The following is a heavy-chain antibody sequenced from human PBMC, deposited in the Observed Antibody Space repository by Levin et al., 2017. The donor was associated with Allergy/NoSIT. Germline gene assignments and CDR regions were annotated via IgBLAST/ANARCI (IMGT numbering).Heavy chain of an antibody. J-gene: IGHJ3*01. Sequence: GESLKISCAASGLTFSYAWLNWVRQAPGKGLEWVGRIKSQPDGGTTEYADTVKGRFTISRDDAKHTVDLHLSSLKTEDTAVYYCATDTGLLVAAFDVWGQGTMVTVSS. CDR3: ATDTGLLVAAFDV. CDR1: GLTFSYAW. CDR2: IKSQPDGGTT. D-gene: IGHD3-10*01. V-gene: IGHV3-15*01.